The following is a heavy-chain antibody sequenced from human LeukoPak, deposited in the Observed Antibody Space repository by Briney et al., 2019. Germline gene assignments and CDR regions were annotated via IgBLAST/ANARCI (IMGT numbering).Heavy chain of an antibody. CDR3: ASEDCSGGSCYLFDY. CDR2: INPNSGGGT. D-gene: IGHD2-15*01. V-gene: IGHV1-2*06. Sequence: GSVKVSCKASGYTFTDYYIHWVRQAPGQGLEWMGRINPNSGGGTNYARKFQGRVTMTGDTSTSTVYMELSSLRSEDTAVYYCASEDCSGGSCYLFDYWGQGTLVTVSS. CDR1: GYTFTDYY. J-gene: IGHJ4*02.